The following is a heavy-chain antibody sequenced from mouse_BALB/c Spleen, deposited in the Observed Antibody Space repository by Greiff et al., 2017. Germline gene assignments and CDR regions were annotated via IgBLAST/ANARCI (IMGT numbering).Heavy chain of an antibody. CDR1: GYSITSDYA. CDR3: ARRDYYGSSPAWFAY. J-gene: IGHJ3*01. Sequence: DVQLQESGPGLVKPSQSLSLTCTVTGYSITSDYAWNWIRQFPGNKLEWMGYISYSGSTSYNPSLKSRISITRDTSKNQFFLQLNSVTTEDTATYYCARRDYYGSSPAWFAYWGQGTLVTVSA. CDR2: ISYSGST. D-gene: IGHD1-1*01. V-gene: IGHV3-2*02.